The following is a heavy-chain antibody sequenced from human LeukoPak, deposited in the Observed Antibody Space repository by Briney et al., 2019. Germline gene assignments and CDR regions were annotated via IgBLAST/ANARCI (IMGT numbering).Heavy chain of an antibody. CDR3: ARTMVRGVIVGFDY. J-gene: IGHJ4*02. CDR2: IIPIFGTA. D-gene: IGHD3-10*01. V-gene: IGHV1-69*05. CDR1: GCTFSSYA. Sequence: SVKVSCKASGCTFSSYAISWVRQAPGQGLEWMGGIIPIFGTANYAQKFQGRVTITTDESTSTAYMELSSLRSEDTAVYYCARTMVRGVIVGFDYWGQGTLVTVSS.